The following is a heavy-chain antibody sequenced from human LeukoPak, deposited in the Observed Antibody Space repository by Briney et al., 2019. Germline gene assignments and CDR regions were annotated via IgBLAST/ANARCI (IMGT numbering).Heavy chain of an antibody. V-gene: IGHV1-18*01. CDR1: GYTFTSYG. J-gene: IGHJ5*02. CDR2: ISTYNGNT. D-gene: IGHD5-12*01. Sequence: ASVKVSCKASGYTFTSYGISWVRQAPGQGLEWMGWISTYNGNTNYAPKLQGRVTMTTDTSTSTAYMELRSLRSDDTAVYYCARAASGPSWFDPWGQGTLVTVSS. CDR3: ARAASGPSWFDP.